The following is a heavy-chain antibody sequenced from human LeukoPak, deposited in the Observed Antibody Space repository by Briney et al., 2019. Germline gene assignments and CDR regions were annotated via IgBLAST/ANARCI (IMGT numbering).Heavy chain of an antibody. CDR2: IYYSGST. V-gene: IGHV4-30-4*01. Sequence: SQTLSLTCTVSGGSISSGDYYWSWIRQPPGKGLEWIGYIYYSGSTYYNPSLKSRVTISVDTSKNQFSLKLSSVTAADTAVYNCARGLEMVYAGGGFDPWGQGTLVTVSS. D-gene: IGHD2-8*01. CDR1: GGSISSGDYY. J-gene: IGHJ5*02. CDR3: ARGLEMVYAGGGFDP.